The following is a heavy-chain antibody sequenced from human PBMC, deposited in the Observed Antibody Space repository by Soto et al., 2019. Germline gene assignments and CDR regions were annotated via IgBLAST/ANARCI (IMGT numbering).Heavy chain of an antibody. CDR1: GFTFSSYG. Sequence: GGSLRLSCAASGFTFSSYGMHWVRQAPGKGLEWVAVIWYDGSNKYYADSVKGRFTISRDNSKNTLYLQMNSLRAEDTAVYYCARDTSGYDPIYAFDIWGQGTMVTVSS. J-gene: IGHJ3*02. CDR3: ARDTSGYDPIYAFDI. V-gene: IGHV3-33*01. CDR2: IWYDGSNK. D-gene: IGHD5-12*01.